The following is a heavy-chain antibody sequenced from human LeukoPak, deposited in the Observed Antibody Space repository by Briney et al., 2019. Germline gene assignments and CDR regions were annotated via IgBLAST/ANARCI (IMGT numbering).Heavy chain of an antibody. CDR1: GFTFNSYG. CDR2: INWNGGST. D-gene: IGHD1-26*01. CDR3: ARSLVGASPCDY. Sequence: PGGSLRLSCAASGFTFNSYGMHWVRQAPGKGLEWVSGINWNGGSTGYADSVKGRFTISRDNAKNSLYLQMNSLRAEDTALYYCARSLVGASPCDYWGQGTLVTVSS. V-gene: IGHV3-20*04. J-gene: IGHJ4*02.